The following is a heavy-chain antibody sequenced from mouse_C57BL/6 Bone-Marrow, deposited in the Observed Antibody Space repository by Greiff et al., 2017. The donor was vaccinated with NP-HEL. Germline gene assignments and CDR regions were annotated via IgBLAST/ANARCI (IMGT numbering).Heavy chain of an antibody. CDR1: GYTFTSYG. CDR2: IYPRSGST. Sequence: VQLVESGAELARPGASVKLSCKASGYTFTSYGISWVKQRTGQGLEWIGEIYPRSGSTNYNEKFKSKATLTVDTSSSTAYMQLSSLTSEDSAVYYCARKDGNYFWYFDVWGTGTTVTVSS. D-gene: IGHD2-1*01. V-gene: IGHV1-81*01. J-gene: IGHJ1*03. CDR3: ARKDGNYFWYFDV.